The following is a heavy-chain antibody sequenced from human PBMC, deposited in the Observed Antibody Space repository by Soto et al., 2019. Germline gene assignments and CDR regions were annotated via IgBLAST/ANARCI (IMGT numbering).Heavy chain of an antibody. D-gene: IGHD3-22*01. V-gene: IGHV4-59*01. CDR3: ARARDYYDSSGYYFLDY. CDR2: IYYSGST. Sequence: PSETLSLTCTVSGGSISSYYWSWIRQPPGKGLEWIGYIYYSGSTNYNPSLKRRVTISVDTSKNQFSLKLSSVTAADTAVYYCARARDYYDSSGYYFLDYWGQGTLVTVSS. J-gene: IGHJ4*02. CDR1: GGSISSYY.